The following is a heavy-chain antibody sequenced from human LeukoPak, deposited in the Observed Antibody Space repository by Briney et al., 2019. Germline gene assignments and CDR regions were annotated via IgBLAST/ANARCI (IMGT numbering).Heavy chain of an antibody. D-gene: IGHD3-9*01. Sequence: GESLKISCKGSGYSFTSYWIGWVRQMPGKGLEWMGIIYPGDSDTRYSPSFQGQVTISADKSISTAYLQWSSLKASDTAMYYCARTYYDILTGPVLDPWGQGTLVTVSS. J-gene: IGHJ5*02. V-gene: IGHV5-51*01. CDR3: ARTYYDILTGPVLDP. CDR1: GYSFTSYW. CDR2: IYPGDSDT.